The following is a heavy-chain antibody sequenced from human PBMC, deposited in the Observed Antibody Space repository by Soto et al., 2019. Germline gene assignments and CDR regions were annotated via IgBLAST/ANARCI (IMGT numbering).Heavy chain of an antibody. V-gene: IGHV1-18*01. CDR2: ISANNGNT. J-gene: IGHJ4*02. CDR3: ARGRYGDY. D-gene: IGHD1-1*01. Sequence: QVHLVQSGAEVKKPGASVKVSCQASGYAFTTYGITWVRQAPGQGLEWMGWISANNGNTNYAQKLQGRVTVTRDTSPSTAYMELRSLRSDDTAVYYCARGRYGDYWGQGALVTVSS. CDR1: GYAFTTYG.